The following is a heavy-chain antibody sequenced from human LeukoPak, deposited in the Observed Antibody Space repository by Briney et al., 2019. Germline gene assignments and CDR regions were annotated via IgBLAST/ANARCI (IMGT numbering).Heavy chain of an antibody. D-gene: IGHD4-17*01. CDR3: AREDGDFPYYYYGMDV. CDR1: GFTFSSYA. V-gene: IGHV3-33*08. CDR2: IWYDGSNK. J-gene: IGHJ6*02. Sequence: GRALRLSCAASGFTFSSYAMHWVRQAPGKGLECVAVIWYDGSNKYYADSVKGRFTISRDNSKNTLYLQMNSLRAEDTAVYYCAREDGDFPYYYYGMDVWGQGTTVTVSS.